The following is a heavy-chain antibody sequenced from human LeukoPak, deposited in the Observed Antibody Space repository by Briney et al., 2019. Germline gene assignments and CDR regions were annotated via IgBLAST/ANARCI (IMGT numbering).Heavy chain of an antibody. V-gene: IGHV4-34*11. CDR3: ATGYASGWTSDFDY. J-gene: IGHJ4*02. D-gene: IGHD6-19*01. CDR2: VYYDGRT. CDR1: GGSFSGYY. Sequence: SETLSLTCAVYGGSFSGYYWSWIRQPPGKGLEWIGTVYYDGRTYYNPSVKSRATLSKDTSDNRFSLDLRSVTASDTAVYYCATGYASGWTSDFDYWGQGILVTVSP.